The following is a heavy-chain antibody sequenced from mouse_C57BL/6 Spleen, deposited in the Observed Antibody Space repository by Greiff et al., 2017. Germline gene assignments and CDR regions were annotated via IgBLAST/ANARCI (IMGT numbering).Heavy chain of an antibody. V-gene: IGHV1-61*01. CDR1: GYTFTSYW. D-gene: IGHD2-3*01. J-gene: IGHJ2*01. CDR3: ARSSIYDGYYLFAY. CDR2: IYPSDSET. Sequence: VQLQQPGAELVRPGSSVKLSCKASGYTFTSYWMGWVKQRPGKGLEWIGNIYPSDSETHYNQKFKDKATLTVNKASSTAYMQLRSLTSEDSAVYYCARSSIYDGYYLFAYWGQGTTLTVSS.